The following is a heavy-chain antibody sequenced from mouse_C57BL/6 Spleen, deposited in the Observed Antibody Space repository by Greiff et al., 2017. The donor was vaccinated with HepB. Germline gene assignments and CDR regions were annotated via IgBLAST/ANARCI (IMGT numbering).Heavy chain of an antibody. V-gene: IGHV1-64*01. J-gene: IGHJ3*01. CDR2: IHPNSGST. Sequence: QVQLQQPGAELVKPGASVKLSCKASGYTFTSYWMHWVKQRPGQGLEWIGMIHPNSGSTNYNEKFKSKATLTVDKSSSTAYMQLSSLTSEDSAVYYCARSSRDSAWFAYWGQGTLVTVSA. CDR1: GYTFTSYW. D-gene: IGHD3-3*01. CDR3: ARSSRDSAWFAY.